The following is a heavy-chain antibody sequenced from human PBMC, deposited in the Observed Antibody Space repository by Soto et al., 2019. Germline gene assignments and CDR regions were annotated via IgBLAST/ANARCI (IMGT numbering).Heavy chain of an antibody. CDR2: IYCSGSN. V-gene: IGHV4-30-4*01. CDR3: ARPPIPGSYYNSYYYYGMDV. D-gene: IGHD3-10*01. CDR1: GGSISSGDYY. Sequence: SETLSLTCTVSGGSISSGDYYWSWIRQPPGKGLEWIGYIYCSGSNYYNPSLKSRVTISVDTTKNQFSLKLSSVTAADTAVYYCARPPIPGSYYNSYYYYGMDVWGQGTTVTVSS. J-gene: IGHJ6*02.